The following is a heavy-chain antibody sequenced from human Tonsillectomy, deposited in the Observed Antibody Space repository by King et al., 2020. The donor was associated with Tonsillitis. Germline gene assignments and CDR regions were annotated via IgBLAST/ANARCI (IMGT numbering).Heavy chain of an antibody. CDR1: GGTFSSYA. CDR2: IIPIFGTA. Sequence: VQLVQSGAEVKKSGSSVKVSCKASGGTFSSYAINWVRQAPGQGLEWMGGIIPIFGTANYVQKFQGRVTITADESTSTVYMEMSSLRYEDTAVYYCARGRGSCSGGSCYRIDFWGQGTLVTVSS. CDR3: ARGRGSCSGGSCYRIDF. V-gene: IGHV1-69*12. J-gene: IGHJ4*02. D-gene: IGHD2-15*01.